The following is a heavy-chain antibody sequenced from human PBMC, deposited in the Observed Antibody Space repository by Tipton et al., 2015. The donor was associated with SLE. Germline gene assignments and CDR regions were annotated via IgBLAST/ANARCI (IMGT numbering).Heavy chain of an antibody. D-gene: IGHD3-3*01. V-gene: IGHV4-34*01. CDR2: INHSGST. CDR3: ARITYYDFWSGYPSTYYYYMDV. J-gene: IGHJ6*03. CDR1: GGSFSGYY. Sequence: TLSLTCAVYGGSFSGYYWSWIRQPPGKGLEWIGEINHSGSTNYNPSLKSRVTISVDTSKNQFSLKLSSVTAADTAVYYCARITYYDFWSGYPSTYYYYMDVWGKGTTVTVSS.